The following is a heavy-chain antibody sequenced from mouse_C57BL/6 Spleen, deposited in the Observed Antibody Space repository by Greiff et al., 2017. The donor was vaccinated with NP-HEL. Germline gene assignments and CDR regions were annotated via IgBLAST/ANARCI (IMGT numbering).Heavy chain of an antibody. CDR3: ARHDSSCPDYYAMDY. CDR2: ISNLAYSI. D-gene: IGHD3-2*02. V-gene: IGHV5-15*01. Sequence: EVMLVESGGGLVQPGGSLKLSCAASGFTFSDYGMAWVRQAPRKGPEWVAFISNLAYSIYYADTVTGRFTFPIENAKNTLDLEMSSLRSEDTAMYYYARHDSSCPDYYAMDYWGQGTSVTVSS. J-gene: IGHJ4*01. CDR1: GFTFSDYG.